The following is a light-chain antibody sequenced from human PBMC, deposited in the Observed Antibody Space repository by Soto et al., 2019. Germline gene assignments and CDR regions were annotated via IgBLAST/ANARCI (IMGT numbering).Light chain of an antibody. CDR1: SSDVGNYNY. CDR2: EVN. J-gene: IGLJ2*01. V-gene: IGLV2-8*01. Sequence: QSVLTQPPSASGSPGQSVTISCTGTSSDVGNYNYVSWYQQNPGKAPKLMIYEVNKRPSGVPDRFSGSKSGNTASLTVSGLQAEDEADYYCTSYAAGKNVVFGGGTKLTVL. CDR3: TSYAAGKNVV.